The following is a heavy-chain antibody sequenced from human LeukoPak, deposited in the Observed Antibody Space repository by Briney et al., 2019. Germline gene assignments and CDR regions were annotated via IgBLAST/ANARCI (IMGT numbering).Heavy chain of an antibody. CDR3: ARESYYGSGIYYFDY. Sequence: GGSLRLSCAASGFTFSSYAMSWVRQAPGKGLEWVSAISGSGGSTYYADSVKGRFTISRDNSKNSLYLQMNSLRAEDTAVYYCARESYYGSGIYYFDYWGQGTLVTVSS. J-gene: IGHJ4*01. CDR1: GFTFSSYA. D-gene: IGHD3-10*01. V-gene: IGHV3-23*01. CDR2: ISGSGGST.